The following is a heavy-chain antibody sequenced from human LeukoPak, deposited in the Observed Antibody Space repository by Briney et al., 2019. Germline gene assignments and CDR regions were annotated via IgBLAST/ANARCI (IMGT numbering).Heavy chain of an antibody. CDR3: ARHVVAEHVPWLGEFYTDYFYMDV. J-gene: IGHJ6*03. D-gene: IGHD3-10*01. V-gene: IGHV4-59*08. CDR1: GGSISSYY. CDR2: IYYSGST. Sequence: SETLSLTCTVSGGSISSYYWSWIRQPPGTGLEWIGYIYYSGSTNYNPSLKSRVTISVDTSKNQFSLKLSSVTAADTAIYFCARHVVAEHVPWLGEFYTDYFYMDVWGTGTTVIVSS.